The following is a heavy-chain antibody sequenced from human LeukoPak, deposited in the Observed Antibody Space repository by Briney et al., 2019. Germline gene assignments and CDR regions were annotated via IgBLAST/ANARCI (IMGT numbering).Heavy chain of an antibody. D-gene: IGHD3-3*01. V-gene: IGHV3-30*02. CDR2: IRYDGSNT. CDR3: AKGHPYSEFLSGSSGYMDV. J-gene: IGHJ6*03. Sequence: PGGSLRLSCAASGFTFCTYGIHWVRQAPGKGLEWVALIRYDGSNTYYADSVRGRFTVSRDNSKSTLYLQMNSPRLEDTAVYYCAKGHPYSEFLSGSSGYMDVWGKGTTVTVFS. CDR1: GFTFCTYG.